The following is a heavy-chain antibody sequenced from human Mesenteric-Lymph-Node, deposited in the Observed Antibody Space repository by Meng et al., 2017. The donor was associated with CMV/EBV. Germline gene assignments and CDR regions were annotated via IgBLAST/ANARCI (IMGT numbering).Heavy chain of an antibody. V-gene: IGHV3-30*04. CDR1: GFTFSRYT. J-gene: IGHJ6*02. Sequence: GESLKISCGASGFTFSRYTMHWVRQAPGKGLEWVAVISYDGRTAYYADSVKGRFTISRDNSKNTLYLQMNSLRAEDTAVYYCARDIVVVPAAPGGWHYYYYGMDVWGQGTTVTVSS. D-gene: IGHD2-2*01. CDR2: ISYDGRTA. CDR3: ARDIVVVPAAPGGWHYYYYGMDV.